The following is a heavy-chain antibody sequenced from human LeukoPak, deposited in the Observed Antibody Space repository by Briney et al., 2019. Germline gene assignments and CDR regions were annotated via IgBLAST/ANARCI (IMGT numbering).Heavy chain of an antibody. CDR3: ARDRVGGLADY. J-gene: IGHJ4*02. Sequence: ASVKVSCKASGYTFTSYYMHWVRQAPGQGLEWMGIINPSGGSTSYAQKVQGRVTMTRDTSTSTVYMELSSLRSEDTAVYYSARDRVGGLADYWGQGTLVTVSS. D-gene: IGHD6-19*01. CDR2: INPSGGST. CDR1: GYTFTSYY. V-gene: IGHV1-46*01.